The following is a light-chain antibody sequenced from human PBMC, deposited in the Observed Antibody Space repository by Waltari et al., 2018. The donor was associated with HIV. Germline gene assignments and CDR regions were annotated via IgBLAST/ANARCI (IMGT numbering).Light chain of an antibody. J-gene: IGKJ1*01. V-gene: IGKV3-15*01. CDR1: QNVITN. Sequence: EIVMTQSPATLSVSPGETVTLSCTASQNVITNLAWYQQKPGQAPRLLSYGASTRATGIPPRFSGGGSGTEFTLTIGSLQSEDFTFYYCQQYNKWPRTFGQGTKVEVK. CDR2: GAS. CDR3: QQYNKWPRT.